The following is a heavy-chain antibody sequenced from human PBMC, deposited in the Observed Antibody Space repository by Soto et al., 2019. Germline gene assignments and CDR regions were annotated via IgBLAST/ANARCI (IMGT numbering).Heavy chain of an antibody. CDR3: ARHDIAGAGVYYYYYGMDV. CDR2: IDPSDSYT. D-gene: IGHD6-19*01. Sequence: PGESLKISCKGSGYSFTSYWISWVRQMPGKGLEWMGRIDPSDSYTNYSPSFQGHVTISADKSISTAYLQWSSLKASDTAMYYCARHDIAGAGVYYYYYGMDVWCQGTTVTDPS. CDR1: GYSFTSYW. V-gene: IGHV5-10-1*01. J-gene: IGHJ6*02.